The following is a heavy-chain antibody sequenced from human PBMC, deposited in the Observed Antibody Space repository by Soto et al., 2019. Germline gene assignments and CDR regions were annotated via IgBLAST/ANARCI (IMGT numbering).Heavy chain of an antibody. CDR1: GFTFSSYA. J-gene: IGHJ4*02. CDR3: ASNPHPSIALDRDYYFDY. Sequence: QVQLVESEGGVVQPGRSLRLSCAASGFTFSSYAMHWVRQAPGKGLEWVAVISYDGSNKYYADSVKGRFTISRDNSKNTLYLQMNSLRAEDTAVYYCASNPHPSIALDRDYYFDYWGQGTLVTVSS. V-gene: IGHV3-30-3*01. CDR2: ISYDGSNK. D-gene: IGHD6-6*01.